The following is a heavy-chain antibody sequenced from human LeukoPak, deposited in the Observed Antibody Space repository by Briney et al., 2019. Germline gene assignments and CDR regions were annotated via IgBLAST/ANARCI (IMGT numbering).Heavy chain of an antibody. Sequence: ASVKVSCKASGYTFTGYYMHWVRQAPGQGLEWMGWINPNSGGTNYAQKFQGRVTMTRDTSISTAYMELSRLRSDDTAVYYCARAPVYGDYVGYHYYYGMDVWGQGTTVTVSS. V-gene: IGHV1-2*02. J-gene: IGHJ6*02. D-gene: IGHD4-17*01. CDR1: GYTFTGYY. CDR3: ARAPVYGDYVGYHYYYGMDV. CDR2: INPNSGGT.